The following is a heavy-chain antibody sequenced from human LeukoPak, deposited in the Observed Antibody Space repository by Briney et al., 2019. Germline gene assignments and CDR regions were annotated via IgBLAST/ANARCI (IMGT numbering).Heavy chain of an antibody. Sequence: PGGSLRLSCAASGFTVSSNYMSWVRQAPGKGLEWVSVIYSGGSTYYAESVKGRFTISRDNSKNTLYLQMNSLRAEDTAVYYCARKEYYDGADDYYYYYMDVWGKGTTVTVSS. CDR3: ARKEYYDGADDYYYYYMDV. CDR1: GFTVSSNY. CDR2: IYSGGST. V-gene: IGHV3-66*02. D-gene: IGHD4-23*01. J-gene: IGHJ6*03.